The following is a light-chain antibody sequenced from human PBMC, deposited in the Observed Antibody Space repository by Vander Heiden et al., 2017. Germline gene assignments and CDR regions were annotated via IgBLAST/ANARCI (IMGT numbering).Light chain of an antibody. Sequence: DRQLTQSPSFLSASVGDRVTITCRASQGISSYLAWYQQKPGKAPKLLIYASSTLQSGVPSRFSGSGSGTEFTLTISSLQPEDFATYYCQRLNSYLRYTFGQGTKLEIK. CDR3: QRLNSYLRYT. V-gene: IGKV1-9*01. J-gene: IGKJ2*01. CDR2: ASS. CDR1: QGISSY.